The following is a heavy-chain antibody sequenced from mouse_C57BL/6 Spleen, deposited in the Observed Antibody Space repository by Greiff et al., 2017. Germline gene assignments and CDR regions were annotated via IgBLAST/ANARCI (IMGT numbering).Heavy chain of an antibody. J-gene: IGHJ2*01. CDR3: ARVGYYGSSPDY. D-gene: IGHD1-1*01. CDR2: IYPRSGNT. V-gene: IGHV1-81*01. Sequence: VQLQESGAELARPGASVKLSCKASGYTFTSYGISWVKQRTGQGLEWIGEIYPRSGNTYYNEKFKGKATLTADKSSSTAYMELRSLTSEDSAVYFCARVGYYGSSPDYWGQGTTLTVSS. CDR1: GYTFTSYG.